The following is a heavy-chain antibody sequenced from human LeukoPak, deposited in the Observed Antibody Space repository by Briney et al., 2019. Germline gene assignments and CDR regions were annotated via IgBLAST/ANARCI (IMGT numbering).Heavy chain of an antibody. J-gene: IGHJ3*02. Sequence: AGRSLRLSCAASGFTFSTYGMDWVRQAPGKGLEWVAVISNDGSNQDYVDFVKGRFTISRHNSKNTLYLQMNSLRAEDTAIYYCVKGNSGSYYGAFDIWGQGTMVTVSS. CDR1: GFTFSTYG. V-gene: IGHV3-30*18. D-gene: IGHD1-26*01. CDR2: ISNDGSNQ. CDR3: VKGNSGSYYGAFDI.